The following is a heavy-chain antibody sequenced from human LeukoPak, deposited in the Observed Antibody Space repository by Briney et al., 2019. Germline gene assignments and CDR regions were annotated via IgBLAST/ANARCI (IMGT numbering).Heavy chain of an antibody. CDR2: IQQDGSEK. CDR1: GWTFSSYW. Sequence: GGSLRLSCAASGWTFSSYWMSWVRQAPGKGLEWVANIQQDGSEKYYVDSVKGRFTISRDNAKNSLYLQMNSLRAEDTAVYYCARDPSGCTSLWSWFDPWGQGTLVTVS. D-gene: IGHD2-2*01. J-gene: IGHJ5*02. V-gene: IGHV3-7*01. CDR3: ARDPSGCTSLWSWFDP.